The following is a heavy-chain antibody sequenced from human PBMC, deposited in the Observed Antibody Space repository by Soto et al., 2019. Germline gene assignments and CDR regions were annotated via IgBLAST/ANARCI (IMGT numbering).Heavy chain of an antibody. Sequence: TGESLKISCTASGFTFNNKWMHWVRQAPGKGLVWLSRIDGAAATTNYADSVKGRFTISRDNAKNIVFLHVNGLTDEDTAVYYCARGGAMGVDYWGQGTLVTVPQ. D-gene: IGHD1-26*01. J-gene: IGHJ4*02. CDR2: IDGAAATT. V-gene: IGHV3-74*01. CDR1: GFTFNNKW. CDR3: ARGGAMGVDY.